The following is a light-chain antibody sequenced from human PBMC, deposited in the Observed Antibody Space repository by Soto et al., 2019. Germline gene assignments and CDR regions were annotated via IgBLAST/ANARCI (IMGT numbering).Light chain of an antibody. CDR3: GSSTISTIYV. J-gene: IGLJ1*01. V-gene: IGLV2-14*01. CDR1: SSDVGGYNY. CDR2: EVS. Sequence: SALTQPAAVSLSPGQSITISYTGTSSDVGGYNYVSCDQQHPGKAPKLMIYEVSNRPSGGSDRFSGCKSGNTASLTISGLQAEDEADYYCGSSTISTIYVFGAGPKATVL.